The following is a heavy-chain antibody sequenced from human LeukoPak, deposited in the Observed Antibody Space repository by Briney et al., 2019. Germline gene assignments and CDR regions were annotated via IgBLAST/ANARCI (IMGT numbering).Heavy chain of an antibody. CDR1: GGSINSNY. CDR3: ARGRQVGNTGYYFDY. J-gene: IGHJ4*02. D-gene: IGHD1-26*01. CDR2: ISYSGST. Sequence: SETLSLTCTVPGGSINSNYWSWIRQPPEKGLEWIGYISYSGSTNYNPSLKSRVTISLDTSKSQFSLNLNSVTAADTAVYYCARGRQVGNTGYYFDYWGQGTLVTVSS. V-gene: IGHV4-59*01.